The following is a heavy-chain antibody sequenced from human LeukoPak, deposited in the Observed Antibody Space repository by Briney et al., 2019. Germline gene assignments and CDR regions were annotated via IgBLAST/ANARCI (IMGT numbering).Heavy chain of an antibody. CDR1: GYTFTSYG. J-gene: IGHJ4*02. CDR3: ARGSVGFFWSVMVTRGYYFDY. CDR2: ISAYNGNT. D-gene: IGHD3-10*01. Sequence: ASVKVSCKASGYTFTSYGISWVRQAPGQGLEWMGWISAYNGNTNYAQKLQGRVTMTTDTSTSTAYMELRSLRSDDTAVYYCARGSVGFFWSVMVTRGYYFDYWGQGTLVTVSS. V-gene: IGHV1-18*01.